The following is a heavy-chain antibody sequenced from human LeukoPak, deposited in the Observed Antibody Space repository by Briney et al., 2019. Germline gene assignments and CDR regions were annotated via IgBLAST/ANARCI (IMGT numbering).Heavy chain of an antibody. V-gene: IGHV4-30-4*01. Sequence: SETLSLTCAVYGGSFSGYYWSWIRQPPGKGLEWIGYIYYSGSTYYNPSLQSRVTISVDTSKNQFSPKLSSVTAADTAVYYCARERRGHCSSTSCYYYFDYWGQGTLVTVSS. CDR1: GGSFSGYY. D-gene: IGHD2-2*01. CDR3: ARERRGHCSSTSCYYYFDY. CDR2: IYYSGST. J-gene: IGHJ4*02.